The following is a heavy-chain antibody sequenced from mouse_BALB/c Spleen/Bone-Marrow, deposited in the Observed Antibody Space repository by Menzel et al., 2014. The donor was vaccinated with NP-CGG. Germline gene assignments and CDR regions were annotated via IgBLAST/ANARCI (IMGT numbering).Heavy chain of an antibody. CDR2: INPSTGYT. V-gene: IGHV1-7*01. D-gene: IGHD1-2*01. CDR1: GYTFTSYW. CDR3: ARSYYGYLYYFDY. Sequence: QVQLQQSGAGLAKPGASVKMSCKASGYTFTSYWMHWVKQRPGQGLEWIGYINPSTGYTEYNQKFKDKATLTADKSSSTAYMQLSSLTSEDSAVYYCARSYYGYLYYFDYWGQGTSLTVSS. J-gene: IGHJ2*02.